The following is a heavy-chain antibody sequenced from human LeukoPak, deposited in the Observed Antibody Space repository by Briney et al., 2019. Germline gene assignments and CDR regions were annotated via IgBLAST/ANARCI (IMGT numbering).Heavy chain of an antibody. CDR3: TRGSYSYGYSYYYYYMDV. J-gene: IGHJ6*03. Sequence: GASVKVSCKASGYTFTSYDINWVRQATGQGLEWMGWMNPNSGHTGYAQKFQGRVTITRNTSISTAYMELSSLRSEDTAVYYCTRGSYSYGYSYYYYYMDVWGKGTTVTVSS. CDR1: GYTFTSYD. V-gene: IGHV1-8*03. D-gene: IGHD5-18*01. CDR2: MNPNSGHT.